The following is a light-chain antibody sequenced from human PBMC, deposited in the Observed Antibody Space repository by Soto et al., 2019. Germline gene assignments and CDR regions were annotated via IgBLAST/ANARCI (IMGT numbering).Light chain of an antibody. Sequence: LTQPASVSGSPGQSITISYTGTSSDIDAYNYFSWYQQHPGKAPKLMIYDVSNRPSGISNRFSGSKSGNTASLTISGLQAEDEADYYCGSYTTSSNYVFGTGTKVTVL. V-gene: IGLV2-14*01. CDR2: DVS. J-gene: IGLJ1*01. CDR3: GSYTTSSNYV. CDR1: SSDIDAYNY.